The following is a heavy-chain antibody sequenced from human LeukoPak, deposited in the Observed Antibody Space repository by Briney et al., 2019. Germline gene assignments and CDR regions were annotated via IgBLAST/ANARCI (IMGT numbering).Heavy chain of an antibody. J-gene: IGHJ4*02. D-gene: IGHD2-2*01. V-gene: IGHV1-8*01. CDR1: GYTFTSYD. Sequence: ASVKVSCKTSGYTFTSYDINWVRQAPGQGLEWLGWMNPNNGRTGYAQTFQGRVTMTRDTSISTAYMELRSLRSEDTAVYYCARNLAMTGDFYNWGQGTLVTVSS. CDR3: ARNLAMTGDFYN. CDR2: MNPNNGRT.